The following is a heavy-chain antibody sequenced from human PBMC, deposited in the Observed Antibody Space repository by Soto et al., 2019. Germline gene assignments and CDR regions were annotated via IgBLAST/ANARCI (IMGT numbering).Heavy chain of an antibody. CDR3: ARHPRTPGVRGAPFDY. V-gene: IGHV5-51*01. D-gene: IGHD3-10*01. Sequence: PGESLKISCKGSGYSFTSYWIGWVRQMPGKGLEWMGIIYPGDSDTRYSPSFQGQVTISADKSISTAYLQWSSLKASDTAMYYCARHPRTPGVRGAPFDYWGQGTLVTVSS. J-gene: IGHJ4*02. CDR2: IYPGDSDT. CDR1: GYSFTSYW.